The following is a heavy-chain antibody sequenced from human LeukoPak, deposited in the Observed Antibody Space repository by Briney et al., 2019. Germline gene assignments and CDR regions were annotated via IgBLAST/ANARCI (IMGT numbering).Heavy chain of an antibody. Sequence: ASVKVSCKASGYTFNGYYIHWVRQAPGQGLEWMGRISPNSGATSYAQKFQGRLTLTRDTSINTVYMELSSLISDDTAVFYCARAPAPIKYNIDYWGQGTLVTVSS. CDR2: ISPNSGAT. CDR1: GYTFNGYY. V-gene: IGHV1-2*06. D-gene: IGHD1-14*01. CDR3: ARAPAPIKYNIDY. J-gene: IGHJ4*02.